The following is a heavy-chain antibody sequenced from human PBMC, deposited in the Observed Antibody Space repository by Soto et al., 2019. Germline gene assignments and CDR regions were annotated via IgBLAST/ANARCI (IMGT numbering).Heavy chain of an antibody. D-gene: IGHD2-21*01. CDR1: SGSISSSNYY. J-gene: IGHJ4*02. CDR2: IYYSGGA. Sequence: QLQLQESGPGLVKPAETLSLTCTVSSGSISSSNYYWGWIRQPPGKGLEWIGRIYYSGGAYYNPSLTSGVTISVDTSKTQFSRRLTSGTAADSAVYFCAREDTCGQPFDSWGQGTLVTVSS. V-gene: IGHV4-39*01. CDR3: AREDTCGQPFDS.